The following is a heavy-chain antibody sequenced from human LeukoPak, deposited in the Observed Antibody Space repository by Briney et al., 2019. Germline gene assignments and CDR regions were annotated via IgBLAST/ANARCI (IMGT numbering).Heavy chain of an antibody. CDR2: ISAYNGNT. CDR3: ASDLKMGYSSGRHSWGTGSSNDY. V-gene: IGHV1-18*01. Sequence: GASVKVSCKASGYTFTSYGISWVRQAPGQGLEWMGWISAYNGNTNYAQKLQGRVTMTTDTSTSTAYMELRSLRSDDTAVYYCASDLKMGYSSGRHSWGTGSSNDYWGQGTLVTVSS. J-gene: IGHJ4*02. CDR1: GYTFTSYG. D-gene: IGHD6-19*01.